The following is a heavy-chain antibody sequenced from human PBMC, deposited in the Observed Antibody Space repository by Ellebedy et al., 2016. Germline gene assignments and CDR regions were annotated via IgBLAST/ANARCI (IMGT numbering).Heavy chain of an antibody. CDR1: GGSVVNYGAY. V-gene: IGHV4-61*08. J-gene: IGHJ4*02. Sequence: GSLRLXXIVSGGSVVNYGAYWSWMRQPPGRGLEWIGYIYYSGSTKFNPSLKGRVTMSVDTSKNQFSLKLSSVTAADTAVYYCARDAGDNSGLNWGQGTLVTVSS. CDR2: IYYSGST. CDR3: ARDAGDNSGLN. D-gene: IGHD3-22*01.